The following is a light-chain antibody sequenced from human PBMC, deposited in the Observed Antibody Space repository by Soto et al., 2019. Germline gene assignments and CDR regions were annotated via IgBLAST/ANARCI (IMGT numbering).Light chain of an antibody. CDR3: SSYTSSNTWV. CDR1: SSDVGDYHS. CDR2: EVS. J-gene: IGLJ3*02. V-gene: IGLV2-14*01. Sequence: QSALTQPASVSGSPGQSITSSCTGTSSDVGDYHSVSWYQLHPGKAPNLMIYEVSNRPSGVSNRFSGSKSGNTASLTISGLQAEDEADYYCSSYTSSNTWVFGGGTKLTVL.